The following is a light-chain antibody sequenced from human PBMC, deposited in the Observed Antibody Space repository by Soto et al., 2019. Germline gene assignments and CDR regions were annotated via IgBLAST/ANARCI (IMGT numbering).Light chain of an antibody. CDR3: QQYGSSPPT. J-gene: IGKJ1*01. Sequence: VITQSLTTLSVCTGEKATLSCRASQSISRYLAWYQQKPGQGPRLLIYGASSRATGTPDRFSGSGSGTDFTLTINSLEPEDFALYYCQQYGSSPPTFGQGTKVDI. CDR2: GAS. V-gene: IGKV3-20*01. CDR1: QSISRY.